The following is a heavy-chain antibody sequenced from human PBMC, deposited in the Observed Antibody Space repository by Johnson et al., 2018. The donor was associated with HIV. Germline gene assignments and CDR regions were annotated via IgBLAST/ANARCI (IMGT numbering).Heavy chain of an antibody. Sequence: QVQLVESGGGLVRPGESLRLSCVASGFTFSDSYMNWIRQAPGKGLEWIAYISSGGSGMNYADSVKGRLTVSRENAKKSLYLQMDSLRVHDTAIYYCARRGGTGYSEPIDFWGQGTMVTVSS. V-gene: IGHV3-11*04. D-gene: IGHD2-15*01. CDR1: GFTFSDSY. CDR3: ARRGGTGYSEPIDF. J-gene: IGHJ3*01. CDR2: ISSGGSGM.